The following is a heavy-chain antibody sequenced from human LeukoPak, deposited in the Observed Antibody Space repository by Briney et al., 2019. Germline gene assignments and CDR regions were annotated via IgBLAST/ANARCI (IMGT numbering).Heavy chain of an antibody. D-gene: IGHD5-18*01. CDR3: ARVGYRYYYYGMDV. CDR2: IKQDGSEK. J-gene: IGHJ6*04. V-gene: IGHV3-7*03. Sequence: GGSLRLFCAASGFTFSSYWMSWGRQAPGKGLEWVANIKQDGSEKYYVDSVKGRFTISRDNAKNSLYLQMNSLRAEDTAVYYCARVGYRYYYYGMDVWGKGTTVTVSS. CDR1: GFTFSSYW.